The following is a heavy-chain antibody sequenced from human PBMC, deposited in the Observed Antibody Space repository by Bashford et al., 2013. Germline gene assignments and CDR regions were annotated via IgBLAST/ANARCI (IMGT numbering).Heavy chain of an antibody. CDR1: GGTFSSYA. Sequence: SVKVSCKASGGTFSSYAISWVRQAPGQGLEWMGGIIPIFGTANYAQKFQGRVTITADESTSTAYMELSSLRSEDTAVYYCAEGGEYSSLALDAFDIWGQGTMVTVSS. CDR3: AEGGEYSSLALDAFDI. J-gene: IGHJ3*02. V-gene: IGHV1-69*13. CDR2: IIPIFGTA. D-gene: IGHD6-6*01.